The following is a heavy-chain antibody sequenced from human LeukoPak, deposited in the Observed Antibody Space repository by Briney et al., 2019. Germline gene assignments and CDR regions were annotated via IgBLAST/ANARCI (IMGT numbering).Heavy chain of an antibody. J-gene: IGHJ6*03. CDR1: GYTFTRYY. CDR2: INPNSSGT. Sequence: ASVKVSCKASGYTFTRYYMHWVRQAPGQGLEWMGWINPNSSGTNYAQKFQGRVTMTRDTSISTAYMELSRLRSDDTAVYYCARGPFYYYYMDVWGKGTTVTVSS. V-gene: IGHV1-2*02. CDR3: ARGPFYYYYMDV.